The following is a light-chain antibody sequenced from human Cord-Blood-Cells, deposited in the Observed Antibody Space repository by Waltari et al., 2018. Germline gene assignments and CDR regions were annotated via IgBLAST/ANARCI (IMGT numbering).Light chain of an antibody. J-gene: IGKJ4*01. CDR2: GAS. V-gene: IGKV3-20*01. CDR3: QQYGSSPPLT. CDR1: QSVSSSY. Sequence: EIVLTQSPGTLSLSPGERATLSCRASQSVSSSYLAWYQQKPGQAPRLLSYGASSRATGIPDRFSGSVSGTDFTLTISRLEPEDFAVYYCQQYGSSPPLTFGGGTKVEIK.